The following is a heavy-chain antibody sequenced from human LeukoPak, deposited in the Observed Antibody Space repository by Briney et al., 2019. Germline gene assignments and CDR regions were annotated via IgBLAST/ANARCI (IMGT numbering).Heavy chain of an antibody. J-gene: IGHJ6*03. D-gene: IGHD6-6*01. Sequence: GGSLRLSCAASGFTFSSYAMHWVRQAPGKGLEWVAVISYDGSNKYYADSVKGRFTISRDNSKNTLYLQMNSLRAEDTAVYYCARDPLLEYSSSSASLWAGQDHMDVWGKGTTVTVSS. CDR1: GFTFSSYA. CDR3: ARDPLLEYSSSSASLWAGQDHMDV. V-gene: IGHV3-30-3*01. CDR2: ISYDGSNK.